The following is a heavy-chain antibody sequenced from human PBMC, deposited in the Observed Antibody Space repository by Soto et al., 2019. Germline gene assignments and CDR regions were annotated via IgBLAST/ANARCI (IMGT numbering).Heavy chain of an antibody. J-gene: IGHJ4*01. Sequence: EVQLVESGGGLVKPGGSLRLSCAASGFTFSSYSMNWVRQAPGKGLEWVSSISSSSSYIYYADSVKGRFTISRDNAKNSLYLQMNSLRAEDTAVYYCAREPAHCRSTSCYLGPFDYCGHGTLVTVSS. CDR2: ISSSSSYI. CDR3: AREPAHCRSTSCYLGPFDY. D-gene: IGHD2-2*01. CDR1: GFTFSSYS. V-gene: IGHV3-21*01.